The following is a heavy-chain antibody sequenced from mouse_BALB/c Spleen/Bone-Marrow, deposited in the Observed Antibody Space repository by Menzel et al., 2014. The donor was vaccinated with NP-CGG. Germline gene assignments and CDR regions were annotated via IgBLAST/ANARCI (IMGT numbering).Heavy chain of an antibody. Sequence: ESGPGLVKPSQSLSLTCSVTGYSITNGYYWNWIRQFPGNKLEWMAYITYDGSSDYNPSLKNRISITRDTSKNQFFLKLNSVTTEDTSTYYCAMGHYAMDCWGQGTSVTVSS. CDR1: GYSITNGYY. V-gene: IGHV3-6*02. CDR3: AMGHYAMDC. CDR2: ITYDGSS. J-gene: IGHJ4*01.